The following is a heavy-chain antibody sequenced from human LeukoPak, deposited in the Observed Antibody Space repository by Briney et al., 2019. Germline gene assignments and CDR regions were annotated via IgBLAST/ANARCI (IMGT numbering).Heavy chain of an antibody. CDR3: AKDLSSGWYLENYFDY. J-gene: IGHJ4*02. Sequence: GGSLSLSCAASGFTFSSYAMSWVRQAPGKGLEWVSAISGSGGSTYYADSVKGRFTISRDNSKNTLYLQMNSLRAEDTAVYYCAKDLSSGWYLENYFDYWGQGTLVTVSS. V-gene: IGHV3-23*01. D-gene: IGHD6-19*01. CDR1: GFTFSSYA. CDR2: ISGSGGST.